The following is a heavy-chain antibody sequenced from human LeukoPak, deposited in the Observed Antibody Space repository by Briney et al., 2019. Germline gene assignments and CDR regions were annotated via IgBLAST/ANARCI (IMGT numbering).Heavy chain of an antibody. D-gene: IGHD3-10*01. J-gene: IGHJ4*02. CDR1: GGSFSGYY. CDR2: INHSGST. V-gene: IGHV4-34*01. Sequence: PSETLSLTCAVYGGSFSGYYWSWIRQPPGKGLEWIGEINHSGSTNYNPSLKSRVTISVDTSKNQFSLKLSSVTAADTAVYYCARHNYYGSGSYYYSFDYWGQGTLVTVPS. CDR3: ARHNYYGSGSYYYSFDY.